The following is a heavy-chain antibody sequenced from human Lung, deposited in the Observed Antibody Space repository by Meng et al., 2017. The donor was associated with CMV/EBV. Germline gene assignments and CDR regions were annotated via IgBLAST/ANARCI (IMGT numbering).Heavy chain of an antibody. CDR1: GGSISSGGYY. V-gene: IGHV4-31*03. CDR3: ARGSYYYDSSGYYYTGEGGFDY. CDR2: IYYSGST. Sequence: SETXSLXCTVSGGSISSGGYYWSWIRQHPGKGLEWIGYIYYSGSTYYNPSLKSRVTISVDTSKNQFSLKLSSVTAADTAVYYCARGSYYYDSSGYYYTGEGGFDYXGQGXLVTVSS. J-gene: IGHJ4*02. D-gene: IGHD3-22*01.